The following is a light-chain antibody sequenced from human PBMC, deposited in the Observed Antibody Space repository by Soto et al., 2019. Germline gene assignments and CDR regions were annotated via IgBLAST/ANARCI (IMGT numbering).Light chain of an antibody. CDR2: EAS. V-gene: IGKV1-39*01. Sequence: DIQMTQSPSSLSASVGDRVTITCRASQSISSHLNWYQRKPGKAPQLLIYEASSLQGGVPSRFSGSGSGTDFTLTIRRLQADDFAIYHCQQRYSMPLTFGPG. CDR1: QSISSH. J-gene: IGKJ3*01. CDR3: QQRYSMPLT.